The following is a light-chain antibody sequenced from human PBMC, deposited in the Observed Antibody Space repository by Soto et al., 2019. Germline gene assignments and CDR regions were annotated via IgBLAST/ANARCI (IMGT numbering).Light chain of an antibody. CDR2: GDN. CDR1: TSNIGAPYD. CDR3: SSYTSISTYV. V-gene: IGLV1-40*01. Sequence: QSVLTQPPSVSGAPGQRVSISCTGSTSNIGAPYDVHWYQHLPGTAPKLLIYGDNNRPSGVPDRFSGSKSGNTASLTISGLQADDEADYYCSSYTSISTYVFGTGTKLTVL. J-gene: IGLJ1*01.